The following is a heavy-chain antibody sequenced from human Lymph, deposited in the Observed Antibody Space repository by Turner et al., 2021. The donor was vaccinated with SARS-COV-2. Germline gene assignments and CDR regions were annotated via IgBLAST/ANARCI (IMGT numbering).Heavy chain of an antibody. V-gene: IGHV3-53*01. J-gene: IGHJ6*02. CDR2: IYSGGTT. Sequence: VQLVESGGGFIQPGGSLRLSCAASGIMVSWNYMDWVRQATGKGLEWVSVIYSGGTTYYADSVKGRFTISRDKSKNTLYLQMNSLRVEDTAVYYCARDLGTYGMDVWGQGTTVTVSS. CDR1: GIMVSWNY. D-gene: IGHD6-13*01. CDR3: ARDLGTYGMDV.